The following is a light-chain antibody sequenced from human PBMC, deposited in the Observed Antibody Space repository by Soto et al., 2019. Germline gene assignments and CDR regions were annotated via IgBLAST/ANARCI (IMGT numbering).Light chain of an antibody. Sequence: QSVLTQPPSVSGAPGQRVTISCTGSSSNIGAGYPVHWYQQLPGTAPKLLVAGNRPSGVPDRFPVSKSGASASLAITGLQAEDEAEYYCQSYDSSLSRRWVFGGGTKVTVL. CDR3: QSYDSSLSRRWV. CDR2: G. V-gene: IGLV1-40*01. CDR1: SSNIGAGYP. J-gene: IGLJ3*02.